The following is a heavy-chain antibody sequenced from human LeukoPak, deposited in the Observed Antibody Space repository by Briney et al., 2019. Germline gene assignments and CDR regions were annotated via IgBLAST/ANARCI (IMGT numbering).Heavy chain of an antibody. CDR2: IKQDGSAQ. D-gene: IGHD2-2*01. Sequence: GGSLRLSCAGSGFTFSDYWMSWIRQAPGRGLEWVANIKQDGSAQNYVHSVKGRFTISRDNAKNSLFLQMNSLRVEDTAVYYCASLKYQLLYYWGQGTLVTVSS. J-gene: IGHJ4*02. CDR1: GFTFSDYW. CDR3: ASLKYQLLYY. V-gene: IGHV3-7*03.